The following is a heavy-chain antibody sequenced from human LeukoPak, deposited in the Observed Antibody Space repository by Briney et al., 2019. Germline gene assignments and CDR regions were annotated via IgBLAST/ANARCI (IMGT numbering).Heavy chain of an antibody. J-gene: IGHJ4*02. CDR2: IYYSGST. D-gene: IGHD3-16*02. Sequence: PSETLSLTCTVSGGSISSYYWNWLRQPPGKGLEWIGDIYYSGSTNYNTPLTSRLTISVDTSKNQFSLKLSSVTAADTAVYYCARYVWGSYPTFEDYWGQGTLVTVSS. CDR3: ARYVWGSYPTFEDY. V-gene: IGHV4-59*01. CDR1: GGSISSYY.